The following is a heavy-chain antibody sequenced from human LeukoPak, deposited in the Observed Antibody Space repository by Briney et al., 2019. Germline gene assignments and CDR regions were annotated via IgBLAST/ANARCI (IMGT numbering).Heavy chain of an antibody. CDR1: GGSISSGSYY. J-gene: IGHJ4*02. V-gene: IGHV4-39*01. Sequence: SETLSLTCTVSGGSISSGSYYWSWIRQPPGKGLEWIGSIYYSGNTYYNASLKSQVSISIDTSKNQFSLRLTSVTAADTAVYYCARQTGSGLFILPGGQGTLVTVSS. CDR2: IYYSGNT. D-gene: IGHD3/OR15-3a*01. CDR3: ARQTGSGLFILP.